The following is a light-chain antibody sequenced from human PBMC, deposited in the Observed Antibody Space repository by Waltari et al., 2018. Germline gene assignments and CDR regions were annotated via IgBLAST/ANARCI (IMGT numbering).Light chain of an antibody. Sequence: DIQMTQSPSSLSASVGDRVTITCRASQSISSYLNWYQQKPGKAPKLLIYAAASLQSGVPSRFSVSGSETDFTLIISSVKAEDFATYYWQQSYSTPWTFGQGTKVGIK. J-gene: IGKJ1*01. CDR2: AAA. V-gene: IGKV1-39*01. CDR1: QSISSY. CDR3: QQSYSTPWT.